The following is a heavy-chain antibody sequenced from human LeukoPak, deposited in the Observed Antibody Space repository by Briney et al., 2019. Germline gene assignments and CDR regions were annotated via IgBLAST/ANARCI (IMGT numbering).Heavy chain of an antibody. Sequence: GGSLRLSCVASGFTFNNYAMSWVRQAPGKGLEWVSSISGSGPSTDYTDAVKGRFIISRDKSKNTLHLQMNSLRAEDTALYYCARLPTFYYDSSGYHYDYWGQGTLVTVSS. CDR2: ISGSGPST. CDR1: GFTFNNYA. J-gene: IGHJ4*02. D-gene: IGHD3-22*01. V-gene: IGHV3-23*01. CDR3: ARLPTFYYDSSGYHYDY.